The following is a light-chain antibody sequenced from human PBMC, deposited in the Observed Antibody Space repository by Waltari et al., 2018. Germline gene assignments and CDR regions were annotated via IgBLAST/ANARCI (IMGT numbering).Light chain of an antibody. CDR2: LNN. CDR1: SSNIGSKN. V-gene: IGLV1-44*01. J-gene: IGLJ2*01. CDR3: AAWDDSLNGPV. Sequence: QTVLTLPPSASGTPGQRVNLSCSGGSSNIGSKNANWSQHLPVTAPKLPIYLNNQGPSGVPARFPGSKSGTSASLAISGLQSEDEADYYCAAWDDSLNGPVFGGGTKLTVL.